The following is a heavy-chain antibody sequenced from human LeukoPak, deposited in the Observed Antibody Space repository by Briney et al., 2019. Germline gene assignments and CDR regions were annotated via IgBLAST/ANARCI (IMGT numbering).Heavy chain of an antibody. CDR1: GFTFSSYW. J-gene: IGHJ4*02. CDR3: ARGPLIAAAGTW. Sequence: GGSLRLSCAASGFTFSSYWMRWVRQAPGEGLEWVAKINQDGTEKAYVDSVRGRFTISRDNAKNLLFLQMNSLRAEDTAVYYCARGPLIAAAGTWWGQGTLVTVSS. CDR2: INQDGTEK. V-gene: IGHV3-7*03. D-gene: IGHD6-13*01.